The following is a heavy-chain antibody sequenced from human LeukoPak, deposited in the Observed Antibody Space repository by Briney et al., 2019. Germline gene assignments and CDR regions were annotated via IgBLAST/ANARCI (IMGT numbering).Heavy chain of an antibody. CDR2: LSRSGTTT. CDR1: GFNFNMFA. Sequence: GGSLGLSCTGTGFNFNMFAMHWVRQAPGKGLEWVSGLSRSGTTTNYADSVKGRFTISRDRSQHTMFLQLNSLRPEDTAVYYCAKEQRIRHCSEGVCMEGYYFDYWGQGTLVTVSS. CDR3: AKEQRIRHCSEGVCMEGYYFDY. J-gene: IGHJ4*02. V-gene: IGHV3-23*01. D-gene: IGHD2-15*01.